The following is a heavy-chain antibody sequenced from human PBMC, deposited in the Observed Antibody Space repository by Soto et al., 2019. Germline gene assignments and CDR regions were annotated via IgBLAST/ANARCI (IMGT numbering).Heavy chain of an antibody. CDR1: GFTFSSYA. CDR3: AEQPYYYDSSGYYPFDY. V-gene: IGHV3-23*01. J-gene: IGHJ4*02. D-gene: IGHD3-22*01. Sequence: PGGSLRLSCAASGFTFSSYAMSWVRQAPGKGLEWVSAISGSGGSTYYADSVKGRFTISRDNSKNMLYLQMNSLRAEDTAVYYCAEQPYYYDSSGYYPFDYWGQGTLVTVSS. CDR2: ISGSGGST.